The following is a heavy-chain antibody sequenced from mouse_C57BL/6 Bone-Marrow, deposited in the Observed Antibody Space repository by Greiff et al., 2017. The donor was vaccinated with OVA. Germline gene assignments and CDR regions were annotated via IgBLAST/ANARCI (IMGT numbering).Heavy chain of an antibody. CDR2: IDPENGDT. V-gene: IGHV14-4*01. CDR3: TTDDYPIWYLED. Sequence: VQLKESGAELVRPGASVKLSCTASGFNIKDDYMHWVKQRPEQGLEWIGWIDPENGDTEYASKFQGKATITADKSSNTAYLQLSSLTSEDTAVYYCTTDDYPIWYLEDWGTGTTVTVSS. D-gene: IGHD2-4*01. J-gene: IGHJ1*03. CDR1: GFNIKDDY.